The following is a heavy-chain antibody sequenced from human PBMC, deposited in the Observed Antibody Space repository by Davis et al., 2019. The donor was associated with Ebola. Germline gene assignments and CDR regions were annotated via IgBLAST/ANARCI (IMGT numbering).Heavy chain of an antibody. V-gene: IGHV3-23*01. CDR2: ISGSGGNT. CDR3: AGRRGAVAGTGFDY. Sequence: PGGSLRFSCAASGFTFSSYAMIWVRQAPGRGLEWVSSISGSGGNTYYTDSVKGRFTISRDNSMNTLFLQMNSLRVEDTALYYCAGRRGAVAGTGFDYWGQGTLVTVSS. J-gene: IGHJ4*02. D-gene: IGHD6-19*01. CDR1: GFTFSSYA.